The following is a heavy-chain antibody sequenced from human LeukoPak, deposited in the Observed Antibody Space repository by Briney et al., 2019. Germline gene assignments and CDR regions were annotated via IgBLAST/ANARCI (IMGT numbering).Heavy chain of an antibody. J-gene: IGHJ3*02. CDR2: VDYIGSS. Sequence: SETLSLTWIVSGGSIRSYYWSWIRQPPGKGLEWGGDVDYIGSSNYNPSLKSLVTISVDTCKNLFSLRLSAVNHADVAVYYCARQVNGYDFTIAPSLHALDIWGQGTMVTVSS. CDR3: ARQVNGYDFTIAPSLHALDI. CDR1: GGSIRSYY. V-gene: IGHV4-59*01. D-gene: IGHD5-12*01.